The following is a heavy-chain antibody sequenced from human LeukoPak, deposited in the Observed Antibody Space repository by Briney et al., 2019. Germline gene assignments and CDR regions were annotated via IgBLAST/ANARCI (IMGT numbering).Heavy chain of an antibody. CDR1: GYTFTSYD. D-gene: IGHD2-2*01. V-gene: IGHV1-8*03. CDR3: ASYCSSTSCYGYAFDI. CDR2: RNPNSGNT. J-gene: IGHJ3*02. Sequence: ASVKVSCKASGYTFTSYDINWVRQATGQGLEWMGWRNPNSGNTGYAQKFQGRVTITRNTSISTAYMELSSLRSEDTAVYYCASYCSSTSCYGYAFDIWGQGTMVTVSS.